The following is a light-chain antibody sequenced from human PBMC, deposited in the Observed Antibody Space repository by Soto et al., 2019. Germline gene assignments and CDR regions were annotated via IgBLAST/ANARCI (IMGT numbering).Light chain of an antibody. CDR3: QQRQYWPPIT. J-gene: IGKJ5*01. CDR1: QSVSSSY. V-gene: IGKV3D-20*02. CDR2: GAS. Sequence: EIVLTQSPGTLSLSPGERATLSCRASQSVSSSYLAWYQQKPGQAPRLLIYGASSRATGIPDRFSGSGSGTDFTLTISSLEPEDFAIYYCQQRQYWPPITFGQGTRL.